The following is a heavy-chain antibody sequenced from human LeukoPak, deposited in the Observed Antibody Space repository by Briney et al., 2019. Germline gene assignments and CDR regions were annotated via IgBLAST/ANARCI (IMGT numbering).Heavy chain of an antibody. CDR3: ARESPVGGYFDY. Sequence: SQTLSLTCTVSGGSISSGGYYWSWIRPPPGKCLEWIGYIYYSGSTYYNPSLKSRVTVSVDTSKNQFSLKLSSVTAADTAVYYCARESPVGGYFDYWGQGTLVTVSS. D-gene: IGHD2-15*01. CDR2: IYYSGST. CDR1: GGSISSGGYY. J-gene: IGHJ4*02. V-gene: IGHV4-31*03.